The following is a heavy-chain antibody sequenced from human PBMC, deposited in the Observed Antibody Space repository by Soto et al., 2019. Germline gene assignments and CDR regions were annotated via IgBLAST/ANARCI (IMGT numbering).Heavy chain of an antibody. D-gene: IGHD6-13*01. J-gene: IGHJ4*02. CDR1: GYTFTGYY. CDR2: INPNGGGT. Sequence: ASVKVSCKASGYTFTGYYMHWLRQAPGQGLEWMGWINPNGGGTNYAQKFQGRVTMTRDTSINTAYMELSRLRSDDTAVYYCARERRLSSSWDLDYWGQGTLVTVSS. CDR3: ARERRLSSSWDLDY. V-gene: IGHV1-2*02.